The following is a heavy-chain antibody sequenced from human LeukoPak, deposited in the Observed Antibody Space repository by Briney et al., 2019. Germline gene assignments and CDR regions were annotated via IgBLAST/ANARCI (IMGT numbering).Heavy chain of an antibody. Sequence: GESLQIPCKGSGYRFTNYWIGWVRQLPGKGLEWMGIMYPGDSDTRYSPSFQGQITISADKSISTTYLQWSSLKASDTAIYYCAASTYGSGSYVAFDSGGQGTLVSVSS. V-gene: IGHV5-51*01. D-gene: IGHD3-10*01. CDR1: GYRFTNYW. CDR2: MYPGDSDT. J-gene: IGHJ4*02. CDR3: AASTYGSGSYVAFDS.